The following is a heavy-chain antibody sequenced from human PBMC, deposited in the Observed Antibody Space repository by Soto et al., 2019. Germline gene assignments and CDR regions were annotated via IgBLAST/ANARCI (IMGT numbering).Heavy chain of an antibody. V-gene: IGHV4-59*01. CDR2: ISYSGST. D-gene: IGHD2-21*01. CDR3: ASVVVTASSYYYYGMHV. CDR1: GGSISGYY. Sequence: SETLSLTCSVSGGSISGYYWSWIRQPPGKGLEWIGYISYSGSTNYNSSLKSRVTISVDTSKNQFSLKLSSVTAADTAVYYCASVVVTASSYYYYGMHVWHQGPTITVS. J-gene: IGHJ6*02.